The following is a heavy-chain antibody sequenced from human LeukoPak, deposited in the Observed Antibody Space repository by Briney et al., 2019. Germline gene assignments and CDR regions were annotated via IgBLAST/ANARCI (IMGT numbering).Heavy chain of an antibody. CDR3: ARGEPYYYGSGGYSPTFDY. D-gene: IGHD3-10*01. J-gene: IGHJ4*02. Sequence: SETLSLTCAVYGGSFSSGSYYWSWIRQPPGKGLEWIGYIYYSGSTNYNPSLKSRVTISVDTSKNQFSLKLSSVTAADTAVYYCARGEPYYYGSGGYSPTFDYWGQGTLVTVSS. CDR2: IYYSGST. CDR1: GGSFSSGSYY. V-gene: IGHV4-61*01.